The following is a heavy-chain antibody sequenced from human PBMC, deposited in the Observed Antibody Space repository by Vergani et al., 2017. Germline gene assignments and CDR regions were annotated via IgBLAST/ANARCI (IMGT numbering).Heavy chain of an antibody. CDR1: GGTFSSSS. Sequence: QGQLAQSGAEVKKPGSSVKVSCKASGGTFSSSSISWVRQAPGQGLEWMGRIIPIFGTANYAQKFQGRVTITADESTSTAYMELSSLRSEDTAVYYCARSGGYYYDSSGYYYGYWGQGTLVTVSS. D-gene: IGHD3-22*01. CDR3: ARSGGYYYDSSGYYYGY. V-gene: IGHV1-69*13. J-gene: IGHJ4*02. CDR2: IIPIFGTA.